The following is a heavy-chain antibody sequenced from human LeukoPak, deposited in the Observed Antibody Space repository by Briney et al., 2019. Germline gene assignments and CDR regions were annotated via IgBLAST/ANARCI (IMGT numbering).Heavy chain of an antibody. V-gene: IGHV3-7*04. J-gene: IGHJ3*01. D-gene: IGHD2/OR15-2a*01. Sequence: GGSLRLSCVASGFIIGSYWMSWVRQAPGKGLEWVANIRQDGSEKYYVDSVKGRLTISRDNAKNSLYLQMNNLTAADTAIYYCARAGYYGDDAFDLWGQGTRVTVSS. CDR2: IRQDGSEK. CDR3: ARAGYYGDDAFDL. CDR1: GFIIGSYW.